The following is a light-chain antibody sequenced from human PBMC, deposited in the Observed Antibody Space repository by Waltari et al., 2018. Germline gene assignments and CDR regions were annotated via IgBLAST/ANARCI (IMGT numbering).Light chain of an antibody. J-gene: IGKJ5*01. Sequence: DIQLTQSPSFLSASVGDRVTITCRASQGISNYLAWYQQKTGKAHKLRIYAASTLQSGVPSRFSCSGSGTEFTLIISSLQPEDFATYYCQQLNSYPLTFGQGTRLEI. CDR2: AAS. CDR1: QGISNY. CDR3: QQLNSYPLT. V-gene: IGKV1-9*01.